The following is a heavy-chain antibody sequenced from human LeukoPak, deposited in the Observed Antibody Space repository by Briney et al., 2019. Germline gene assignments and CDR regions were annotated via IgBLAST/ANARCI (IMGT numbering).Heavy chain of an antibody. V-gene: IGHV3-9*01. CDR1: GFTFDDYA. J-gene: IGHJ4*02. CDR2: ISWNSGSI. Sequence: GGSLRLSCAASGFTFDDYAMHWVRQAPGKGLEWVSGISWNSGSIGYADSVKGRFTISRDNAKNSLYLQMNGLRAEDTALYYCAKAHRLRYFDWLFDYWGQGTPVTVSS. CDR3: AKAHRLRYFDWLFDY. D-gene: IGHD3-9*01.